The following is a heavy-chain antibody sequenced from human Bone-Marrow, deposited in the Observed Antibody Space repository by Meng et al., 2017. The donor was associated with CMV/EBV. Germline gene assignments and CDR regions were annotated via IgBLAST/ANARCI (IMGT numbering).Heavy chain of an antibody. CDR3: AREAANNWFDP. J-gene: IGHJ5*02. CDR2: ISSSSSYT. Sequence: QVELVESGGGLVTPGGSLRLSCAASGFTFSDYYMSWIRQAPGKGLEWVSYISSSSSYTNYADSVKGRFTISRDNAKNSLYLQMNSLRAEDTAVYYCAREAANNWFDPWGQGTLVTVSS. V-gene: IGHV3-11*05. D-gene: IGHD6-25*01. CDR1: GFTFSDYY.